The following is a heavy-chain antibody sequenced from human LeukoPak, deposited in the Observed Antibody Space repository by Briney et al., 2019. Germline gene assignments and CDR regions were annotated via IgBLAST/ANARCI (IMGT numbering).Heavy chain of an antibody. D-gene: IGHD2-15*01. Sequence: GGSLRLSCAASGFTVSSNYMSWVRQAPGKGLEWVSGINWNGGRIGYADSVKGRFTISRDNAKNSLYLQMNSLRAEDTALYYCARRYCSSGSCYSPAFDYWGQGTLVTVSS. J-gene: IGHJ4*02. CDR1: GFTVSSNY. CDR3: ARRYCSSGSCYSPAFDY. V-gene: IGHV3-20*04. CDR2: INWNGGRI.